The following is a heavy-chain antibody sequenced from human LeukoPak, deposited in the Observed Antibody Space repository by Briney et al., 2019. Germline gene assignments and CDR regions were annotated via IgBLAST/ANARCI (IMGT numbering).Heavy chain of an antibody. J-gene: IGHJ4*02. V-gene: IGHV3-73*01. D-gene: IGHD3-10*01. CDR2: IRSKANSYAT. Sequence: GGSLRLSCAASGFTFSGSAMHWVRQASGKGLEWVGRIRSKANSYATAYAASVKGRFTISRDDSRNTAYLQMNSLKTEDTAVYYCTRQVGVGYFDYWGQGTLVTVSS. CDR1: GFTFSGSA. CDR3: TRQVGVGYFDY.